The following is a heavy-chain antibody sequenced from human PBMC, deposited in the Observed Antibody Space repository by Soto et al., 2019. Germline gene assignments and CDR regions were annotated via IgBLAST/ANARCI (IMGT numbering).Heavy chain of an antibody. CDR1: SGSISSSNW. V-gene: IGHV4-4*02. D-gene: IGHD4-17*01. Sequence: PSETLSLTCAVSSGSISSSNWWSWVRQPPGKGLEWIGEIYHSGSTNYNPSLKSRVTISVDKSKNQFSLKLSSVTAADTAVYYCARGLDDYGDYYFDYWGQGTLVTVSS. CDR3: ARGLDDYGDYYFDY. CDR2: IYHSGST. J-gene: IGHJ4*02.